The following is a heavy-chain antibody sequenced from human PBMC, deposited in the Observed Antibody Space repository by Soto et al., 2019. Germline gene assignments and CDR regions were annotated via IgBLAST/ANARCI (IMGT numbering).Heavy chain of an antibody. D-gene: IGHD3-22*01. J-gene: IGHJ3*02. Sequence: ASVKVSCKASGGTFSSYAISWVRQAPGQGLEWMGGIIPIFGTANYAQKFQGRVMITADESTSTAYMEPSSLRSEDTAVYYCANTGSGYYFSGRAFDIWGQGTMVTVSS. CDR1: GGTFSSYA. CDR2: IIPIFGTA. V-gene: IGHV1-69*13. CDR3: ANTGSGYYFSGRAFDI.